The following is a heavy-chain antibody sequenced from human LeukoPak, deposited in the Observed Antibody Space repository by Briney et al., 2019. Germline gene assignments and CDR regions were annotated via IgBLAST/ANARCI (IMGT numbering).Heavy chain of an antibody. V-gene: IGHV4-59*01. D-gene: IGHD4-17*01. CDR2: IYYSGST. J-gene: IGHJ4*02. CDR3: ASGLISYGDYGEFDY. CDR1: GGSISSYY. Sequence: VKPSETLSLTSTVSGGSISSYYWSWIRQPPGKGLEWIGYIYYSGSTNYNPSLKSRVTISVDTSKNQFSLKLSSVTAADTAVYYCASGLISYGDYGEFDYWGQGTLVTVSS.